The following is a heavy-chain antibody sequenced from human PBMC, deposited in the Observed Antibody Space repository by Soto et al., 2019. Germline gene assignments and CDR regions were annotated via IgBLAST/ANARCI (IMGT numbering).Heavy chain of an antibody. D-gene: IGHD3-3*02. J-gene: IGHJ4*02. CDR1: GYTFIHFP. CDR2: IYAGNGDT. Sequence: GASVKVSCKASGYTFIHFPIHWVRQAPGERLEWIGGIYAGNGDTKYSQKFQGRVTISTETSATTSYMELTSLNPEDTAVYYCARPNGKLEFFFDYWGQGTLVTVSS. V-gene: IGHV1-3*01. CDR3: ARPNGKLEFFFDY.